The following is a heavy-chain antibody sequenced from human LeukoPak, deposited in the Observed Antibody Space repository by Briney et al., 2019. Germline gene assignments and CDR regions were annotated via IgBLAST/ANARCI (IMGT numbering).Heavy chain of an antibody. CDR3: ARGLLTYYYGSGSPHYSDY. Sequence: SETLSLTCAVYGGSFSGYYWSWIRQPPGKGLEWIGEINHSGSTNYNPSLKSRVTISVDTSKNQFSLKLSSVTAADTAVYYCARGLLTYYYGSGSPHYSDYWGQGTLVTVSS. CDR2: INHSGST. D-gene: IGHD3-10*01. J-gene: IGHJ4*02. CDR1: GGSFSGYY. V-gene: IGHV4-34*01.